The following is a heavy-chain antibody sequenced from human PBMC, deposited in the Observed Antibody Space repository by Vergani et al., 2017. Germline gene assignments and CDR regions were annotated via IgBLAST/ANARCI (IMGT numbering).Heavy chain of an antibody. J-gene: IGHJ4*02. V-gene: IGHV1-2*04. CDR1: GYTFTGYY. CDR3: ARAGYLLVRGYYFDY. D-gene: IGHD3-10*01. Sequence: QVQLVQSGAEVKKPGASVKVSCKASGYTFTGYYMHWVRQAPGQGLEWMGWINPNSGGTNYAQKFQGWVTMTRDTSISTAYMELSRLRSDDTAVYYCARAGYLLVRGYYFDYWGQGTLVTVSS. CDR2: INPNSGGT.